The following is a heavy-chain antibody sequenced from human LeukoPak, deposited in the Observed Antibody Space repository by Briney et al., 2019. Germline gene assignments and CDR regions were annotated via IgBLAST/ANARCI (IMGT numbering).Heavy chain of an antibody. D-gene: IGHD3-22*01. V-gene: IGHV1-18*01. CDR2: ISAYNGIT. J-gene: IGHJ3*02. CDR3: ARDKDAAIVVVYGDNDAFDI. Sequence: ASVKVSCKASGYTFISYGISWVRQAPGQGLEWMGWISAYNGITNYAQKLQGRVTMTTDTSTSTANMELRSLRSDDTAVYYCARDKDAAIVVVYGDNDAFDIWGQGTMVTVSS. CDR1: GYTFISYG.